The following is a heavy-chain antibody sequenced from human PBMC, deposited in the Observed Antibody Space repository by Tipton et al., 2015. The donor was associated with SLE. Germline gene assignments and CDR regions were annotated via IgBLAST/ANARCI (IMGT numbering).Heavy chain of an antibody. CDR2: IYYNGNT. CDR3: ARVFRHAYNYLATRFDL. D-gene: IGHD5-24*01. V-gene: IGHV4-59*01. CDR1: GGSISPYY. Sequence: TLSLTCIVSGGSISPYYWGWIRQAPGKGLEWLGFIYYNGNTAYNPSLASRATISVDMSKNQSSLKLRSVTAADTAVYVCARVFRHAYNYLATRFDLWGQGTLVTVSS. J-gene: IGHJ5*02.